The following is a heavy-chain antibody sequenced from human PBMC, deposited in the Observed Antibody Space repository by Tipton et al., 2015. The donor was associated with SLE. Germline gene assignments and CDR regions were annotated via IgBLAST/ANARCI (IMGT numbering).Heavy chain of an antibody. CDR1: GFSFTSYA. V-gene: IGHV3-23*03. CDR3: ASELLDAFDI. D-gene: IGHD1-26*01. Sequence: GSLRLSCAASGFSFTSYAMNWVRQAPGKGLEWASLIYSAGSTSYADSVKGRFTISRDTSKNTLYLQMNSLRADDTAVYYCASELLDAFDIWGQGTMVTVSS. CDR2: IYSAGST. J-gene: IGHJ3*02.